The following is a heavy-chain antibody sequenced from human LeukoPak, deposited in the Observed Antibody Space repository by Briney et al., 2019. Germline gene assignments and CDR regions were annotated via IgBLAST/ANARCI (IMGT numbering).Heavy chain of an antibody. CDR2: IYHSGST. CDR1: GGSISSSNW. V-gene: IGHV4-4*02. J-gene: IGHJ4*02. Sequence: SGTLSLTCAVSGGSISSSNWWSWVRQPPGKGLEWIGEIYHSGSTNYNPSLKSRVTISVDKSKNQFSLKLSSVTAADTAVYYCARKYCSSTSCYSQFDYWGQGTLVTVSS. D-gene: IGHD2-2*01. CDR3: ARKYCSSTSCYSQFDY.